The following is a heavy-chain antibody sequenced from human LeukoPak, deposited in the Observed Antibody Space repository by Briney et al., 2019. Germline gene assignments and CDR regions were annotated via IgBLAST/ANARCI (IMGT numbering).Heavy chain of an antibody. J-gene: IGHJ4*02. CDR3: ARDGGIVVVPAARATTIFDY. D-gene: IGHD2-2*01. CDR1: GYTFTSYY. Sequence: ASVKVSCKASGYTFTSYYMHWVRQAPGQGLEWMGIINPSGGSTSYAQKFQGRVTMTRDTSTSTVYMELSSLRSEDTAVYYCARDGGIVVVPAARATTIFDYWGQGTLVTVSS. V-gene: IGHV1-46*01. CDR2: INPSGGST.